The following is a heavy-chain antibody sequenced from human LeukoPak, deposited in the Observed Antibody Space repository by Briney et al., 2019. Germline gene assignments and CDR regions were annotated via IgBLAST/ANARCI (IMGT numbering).Heavy chain of an antibody. J-gene: IGHJ3*01. Sequence: GGSLRLSCVGSGFSLEDYAMHLVRQVPGKGLEWVSSISWDSGSQAYTDSVKGRFTTSRDNDKNSLYLQMNSLRLEDTAFYYCIKDMGFDLLKDAFHVWGQGTLVTVSS. CDR1: GFSLEDYA. D-gene: IGHD3-9*01. CDR2: ISWDSGSQ. V-gene: IGHV3-9*01. CDR3: IKDMGFDLLKDAFHV.